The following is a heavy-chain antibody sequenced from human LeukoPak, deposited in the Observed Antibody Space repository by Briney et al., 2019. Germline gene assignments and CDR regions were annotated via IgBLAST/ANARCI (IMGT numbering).Heavy chain of an antibody. CDR2: ISGSGDTT. CDR3: ANPGRVSGSYNPFDY. V-gene: IGHV3-23*01. CDR1: GLTFSSYV. Sequence: GGSLRLSCAASGLTFSSYVMSWVRQTPGKGLEWVSAISGSGDTTSYADSVKGRFTISRDNSKNTLYLQMNSLRAEVTAVYYCANPGRVSGSYNPFDYWGQGTLVTVSS. D-gene: IGHD3-10*01. J-gene: IGHJ4*02.